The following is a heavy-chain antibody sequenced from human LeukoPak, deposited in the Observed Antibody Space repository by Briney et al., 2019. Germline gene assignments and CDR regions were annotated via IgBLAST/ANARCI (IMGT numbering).Heavy chain of an antibody. Sequence: GSLRLSCAASGFNFNYYAMSWVRQTPGKGLEWLGEINHSGYTNDSPSLKSRVTLSIDTSNKQFSLNLRSVTVADAGIYYCTRMTTGHDYWGQGTLVTVSS. CDR3: TRMTTGHDY. CDR1: GFNFNYYA. J-gene: IGHJ4*02. V-gene: IGHV4-34*01. D-gene: IGHD4-17*01. CDR2: INHSGYT.